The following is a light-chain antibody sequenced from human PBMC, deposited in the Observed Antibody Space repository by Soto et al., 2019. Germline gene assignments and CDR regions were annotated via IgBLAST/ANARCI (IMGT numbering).Light chain of an antibody. V-gene: IGLV1-40*01. CDR3: QAYDRGLTGWV. CDR2: ANT. Sequence: QSVLTQPPSVSGAPGQTVTISCSGTNSNIGSGSDVQWFQQLPGTAPKLLIYANTIRPSGVPDRFSGSKSGISVSLAITGLRVDDEADYYCQAYDRGLTGWVLGGGTKLTFL. CDR1: NSNIGSGSD. J-gene: IGLJ3*02.